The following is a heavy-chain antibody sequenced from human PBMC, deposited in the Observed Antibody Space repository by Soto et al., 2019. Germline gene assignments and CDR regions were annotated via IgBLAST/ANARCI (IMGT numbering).Heavy chain of an antibody. V-gene: IGHV4-39*01. CDR1: GGSISSSSYY. CDR3: ARLLIEGHYYDFWSGSAVAQSHFDY. CDR2: IYYSGST. D-gene: IGHD3-3*01. J-gene: IGHJ4*02. Sequence: SETLSLTCTVSGGSISSSSYYWGWIRQPPGKGLEWIGSIYYSGSTYYNPSLKSRVTISVDTSKNQFSLKLSSVTAADTAVYYCARLLIEGHYYDFWSGSAVAQSHFDYWGQGTLVTVSS.